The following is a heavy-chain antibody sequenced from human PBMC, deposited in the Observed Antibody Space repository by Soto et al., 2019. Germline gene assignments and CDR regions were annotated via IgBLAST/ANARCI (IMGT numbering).Heavy chain of an antibody. Sequence: QIQLLQSGAEVKKPGASVKVTCKASGYTFRNFGISWVRQAPGQGLEWMGWISAYNDNANHAQKFQGRLTMAADTSTSTAYMELRSLRSDDTAVYYCARENSYFDYWGQGALVTVSS. CDR1: GYTFRNFG. CDR3: ARENSYFDY. J-gene: IGHJ4*02. V-gene: IGHV1-18*01. CDR2: ISAYNDNA.